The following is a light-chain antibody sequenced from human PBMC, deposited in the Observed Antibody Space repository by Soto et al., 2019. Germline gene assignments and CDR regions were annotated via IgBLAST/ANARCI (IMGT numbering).Light chain of an antibody. CDR1: QSINSW. CDR2: KAS. Sequence: DIQKTKYPSTLSASVGDRVTINCRASQSINSWLAWYQQKPGTAPKLLIYKASSLETGVPSRFSGSGSETEFTLTISSLQPDDLASYYCQQYSTNSAFGQGTKVEIK. J-gene: IGKJ1*01. CDR3: QQYSTNSA. V-gene: IGKV1-5*03.